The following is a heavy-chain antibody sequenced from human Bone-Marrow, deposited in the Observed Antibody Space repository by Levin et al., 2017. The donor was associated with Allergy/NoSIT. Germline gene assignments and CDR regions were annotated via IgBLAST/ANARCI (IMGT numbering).Heavy chain of an antibody. J-gene: IGHJ4*02. D-gene: IGHD2-8*01. CDR2: IYNSGST. CDR3: ARGALYVDY. CDR1: GGSISSYY. V-gene: IGHV4-59*01. Sequence: SETLSLTCTVSGGSISSYYWNWIRQPPGKGLEWIGYIYNSGSTNYNPSLKSRVTISVDKSKNQFSLKLSSVTAADTAVYYCARGALYVDYWGQGILVSVSS.